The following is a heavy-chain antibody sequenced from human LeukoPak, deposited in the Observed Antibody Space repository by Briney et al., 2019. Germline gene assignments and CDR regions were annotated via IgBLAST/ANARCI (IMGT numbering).Heavy chain of an antibody. V-gene: IGHV3-33*01. D-gene: IGHD6-25*01. CDR3: SANFDF. J-gene: IGHJ4*02. CDR2: IWYDGSNQ. CDR1: GYTFTNYG. Sequence: GGSLRLSCAASGYTFTNYGMHWVRQAPGKGLEWVAVIWYDGSNQYYADSVKGRFTISRDNSKNTLYLQMNSLRAEDTAVYYCSANFDFWGQGTLVTVSS.